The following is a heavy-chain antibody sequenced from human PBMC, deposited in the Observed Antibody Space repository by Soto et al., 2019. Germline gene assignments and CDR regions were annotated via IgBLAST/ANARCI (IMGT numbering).Heavy chain of an antibody. CDR3: ATTYYYASSGYLRFDP. CDR2: IIPIFGTA. D-gene: IGHD3-22*01. V-gene: IGHV1-69*06. Sequence: SVKVCCKASGGTLSSYAISWVRQEPGRGLEWMGGIIPIFGTANYAQKFQGRVTITADKSTSTAYMELSSLRSEDTAVYYCATTYYYASSGYLRFDPWAQGTLVTVSS. J-gene: IGHJ5*02. CDR1: GGTLSSYA.